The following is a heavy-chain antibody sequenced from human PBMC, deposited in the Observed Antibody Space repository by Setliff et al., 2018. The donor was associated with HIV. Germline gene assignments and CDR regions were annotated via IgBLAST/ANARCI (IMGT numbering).Heavy chain of an antibody. D-gene: IGHD6-13*01. J-gene: IGHJ6*03. Sequence: GGSLRLSCKASGFPFGDYAMSWVRQAPGKGLEWVGFIRSEAYGGTTEYAASAKGRFTISRDDSKSIAHLQMNRLKIEDTGVYYCTRASSWYYYMDVWGKGTTVTVS. CDR1: GFPFGDYA. CDR3: TRASSWYYYMDV. V-gene: IGHV3-49*04. CDR2: IRSEAYGGTT.